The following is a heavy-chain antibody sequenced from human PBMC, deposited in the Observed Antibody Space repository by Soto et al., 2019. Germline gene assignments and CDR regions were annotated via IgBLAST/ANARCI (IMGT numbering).Heavy chain of an antibody. D-gene: IGHD3-22*01. J-gene: IGHJ6*03. Sequence: GGSLRLSCAASGFTFSSYWMSWVRQAPGKGLEWVANIKQDGSEKYYVDSVKGRFTISRDNAKNSLYLQMNSLRAEDTAVYYCARGEPSPRSGYLYYMDVWGKGTTVTVSS. CDR1: GFTFSSYW. V-gene: IGHV3-7*04. CDR2: IKQDGSEK. CDR3: ARGEPSPRSGYLYYMDV.